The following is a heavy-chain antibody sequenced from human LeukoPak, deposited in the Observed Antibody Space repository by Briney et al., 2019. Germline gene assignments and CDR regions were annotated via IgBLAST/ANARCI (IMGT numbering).Heavy chain of an antibody. CDR3: ARAASLPMVTPAFDY. CDR1: GGSISSYY. J-gene: IGHJ4*02. Sequence: SETLSLTCTVSGGSISSYYWSWIRQPPGKGLEWIGYIYYSGSTNYNPSLKSRVTISVDTSKNQFSLKLSSVTAADTAVYYCARAASLPMVTPAFDYWGQGTLVTVSS. D-gene: IGHD5-18*01. V-gene: IGHV4-59*12. CDR2: IYYSGST.